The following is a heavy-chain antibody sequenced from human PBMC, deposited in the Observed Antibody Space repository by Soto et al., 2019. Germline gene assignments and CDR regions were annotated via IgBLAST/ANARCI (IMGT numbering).Heavy chain of an antibody. CDR3: ARLYGSYLGF. CDR2: IYPGDSDT. D-gene: IGHD1-26*01. V-gene: IGHV5-51*01. J-gene: IGHJ4*02. CDR1: GDTFTRYW. Sequence: PGESLRISSTCSGDTFTRYWIAWVRQVPGKGLEWMGIIYPGDSDTRYSPSFQGQVTISADKSISTAYLQWSSLKASDTAMYYCARLYGSYLGFWGQGTLVTVSS.